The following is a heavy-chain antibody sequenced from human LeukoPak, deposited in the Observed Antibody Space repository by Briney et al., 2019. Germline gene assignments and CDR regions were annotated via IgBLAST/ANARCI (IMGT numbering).Heavy chain of an antibody. CDR1: GYPFIGYY. V-gene: IGHV1-2*02. Sequence: GASVKVSCKASGYPFIGYYVHWVRQAPGQGLEWMGWINPDSGDTNYAQKFQGRVTVTRDTSISTAYMELSRLRSDDTAVYFCAKVRAGAVAYDIWGQGTVVTVSS. J-gene: IGHJ3*02. CDR2: INPDSGDT. CDR3: AKVRAGAVAYDI. D-gene: IGHD6-13*01.